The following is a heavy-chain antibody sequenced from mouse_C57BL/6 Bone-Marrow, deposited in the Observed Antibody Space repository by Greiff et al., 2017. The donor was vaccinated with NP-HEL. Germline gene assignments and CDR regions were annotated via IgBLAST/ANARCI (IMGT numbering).Heavy chain of an antibody. CDR2: IDPNSGGT. CDR3: ARPLRDRYWYFDV. CDR1: GYTFTSYW. D-gene: IGHD3-2*02. Sequence: QQSCKASGYTFTSYWMHWVKQRPGRGLEWIGRIDPNSGGTKYNEKFKSKATLTVDKPSSTAYMQLSSLTSEDSAVYYCARPLRDRYWYFDVWGTGTTVTVSS. V-gene: IGHV1-72*01. J-gene: IGHJ1*03.